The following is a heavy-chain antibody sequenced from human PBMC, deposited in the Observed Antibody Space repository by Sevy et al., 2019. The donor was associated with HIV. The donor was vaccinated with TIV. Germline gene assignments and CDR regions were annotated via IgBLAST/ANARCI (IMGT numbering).Heavy chain of an antibody. CDR2: IYYSGST. V-gene: IGHV4-39*02. D-gene: IGHD3-22*01. CDR3: ARDNSDYYYDY. J-gene: IGHJ4*02. Sequence: SETLSLTCTVSGGSISSSSYYWGWIRQPPGKGLEWIGNIYYSGSTYYNPSLKSRVSLSVDTSKNQFSLKLSSVTAADTSVYYCARDNSDYYYDYWGRGTLVTVSS. CDR1: GGSISSSSYY.